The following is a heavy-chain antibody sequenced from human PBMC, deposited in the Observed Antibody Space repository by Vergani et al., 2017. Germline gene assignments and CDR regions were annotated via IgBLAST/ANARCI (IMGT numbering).Heavy chain of an antibody. V-gene: IGHV3-11*05. J-gene: IGHJ3*02. CDR2: ISSSSSYT. CDR3: AVDYYDSSGYPPGAFDI. D-gene: IGHD3-22*01. Sequence: QVQLVESGGGLVKPGGSLRLSCAASGFTFSDYYMSWIRQAPGKGLEWVSSISSSSSYTNYADSVKGRFTISRDNAKNSLYLQMNSLRAEDTAVYYCAVDYYDSSGYPPGAFDIWGQGTMVTVSS. CDR1: GFTFSDYY.